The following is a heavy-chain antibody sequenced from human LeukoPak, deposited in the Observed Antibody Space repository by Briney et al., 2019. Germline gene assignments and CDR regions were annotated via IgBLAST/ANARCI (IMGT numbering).Heavy chain of an antibody. CDR3: ARENALHDFWSGYYSSSGMDV. D-gene: IGHD3-3*01. CDR2: IYYSGST. V-gene: IGHV4-59*01. CDR1: GGSISSYY. Sequence: PSETLSLTCTVSGGSISSYYWSWIRQPPGKGLEWIGYIYYSGSTNYNPSLKSRVTISVDASKNQFSLKLSSVTAADTAVYYCARENALHDFWSGYYSSSGMDVWGQGTTVTVSS. J-gene: IGHJ6*02.